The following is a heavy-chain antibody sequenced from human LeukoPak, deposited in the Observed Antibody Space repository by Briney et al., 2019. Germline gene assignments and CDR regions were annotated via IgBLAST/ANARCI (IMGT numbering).Heavy chain of an antibody. J-gene: IGHJ6*02. CDR1: GGSITSYY. Sequence: PSETLSLTCTVSGGSITSYYWSWIRQPPGKGLEWIGYIYYSGSTNYNPSLKSRVTISVDTSKNQFSLKLSSVTAADTAVYYCARDYGGNSYYYYYYGMDVWGQGTTVTVSS. V-gene: IGHV4-59*01. D-gene: IGHD4-23*01. CDR3: ARDYGGNSYYYYYYGMDV. CDR2: IYYSGST.